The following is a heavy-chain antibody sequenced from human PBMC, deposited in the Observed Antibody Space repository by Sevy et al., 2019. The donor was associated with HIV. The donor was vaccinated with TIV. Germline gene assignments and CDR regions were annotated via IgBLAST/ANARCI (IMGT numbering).Heavy chain of an antibody. Sequence: KAAGGLRLSCSGSGFIFSDYYMSWIRQAPGRGLEWVSYISGSGITYYADSVEGRFTISRDNARNSLYLQMNSLRADDTAVYYCARDPLLGIAREVARGGYWGQGTLVTVSS. J-gene: IGHJ4*02. V-gene: IGHV3-11*01. D-gene: IGHD2-2*03. CDR1: GFIFSDYY. CDR2: ISGSGIT. CDR3: ARDPLLGIAREVARGGY.